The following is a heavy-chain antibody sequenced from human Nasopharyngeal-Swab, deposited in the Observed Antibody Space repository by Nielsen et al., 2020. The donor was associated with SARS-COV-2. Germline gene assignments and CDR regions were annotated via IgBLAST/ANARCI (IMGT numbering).Heavy chain of an antibody. CDR3: ARDGSGYYLDY. Sequence: GGSLRLSCAASGFTFISYSMNWVRQAPGKGLEWVSYISSSSTIYYADFVKGRLTISRANARNSLYLKMNSLRAEDTAVYSCARDGSGYYLDYWGQGTLVTVSS. V-gene: IGHV3-48*01. J-gene: IGHJ4*02. D-gene: IGHD3-3*01. CDR2: ISSSSTI. CDR1: GFTFISYS.